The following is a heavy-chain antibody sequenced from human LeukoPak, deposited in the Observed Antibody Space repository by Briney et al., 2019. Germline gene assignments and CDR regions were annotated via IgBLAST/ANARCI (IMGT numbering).Heavy chain of an antibody. CDR2: INPNSGGT. CDR3: ARDSSSRALPVDY. D-gene: IGHD6-6*01. J-gene: IGHJ4*02. CDR1: GYTFTGYY. V-gene: IGHV1-2*02. Sequence: EASVKVSCKASGYTFTGYYMHWVRQAPGQGLEWMGWINPNSGGTNYAQKFQGRVTMTRDTSISTAYMELSRLRSDDTAVYYCARDSSSRALPVDYWGQGTLVTVSS.